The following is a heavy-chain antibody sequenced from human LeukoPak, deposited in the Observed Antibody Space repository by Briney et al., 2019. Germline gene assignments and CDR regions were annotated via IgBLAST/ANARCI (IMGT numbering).Heavy chain of an antibody. J-gene: IGHJ6*02. V-gene: IGHV3-30*18. D-gene: IGHD3-3*01. CDR1: GFIFSNNG. CDR3: AKDFYDFWSGNYGDDYYYGMDV. CDR2: ISYDGRKK. Sequence: GGSLRLSCEVSGFIFSNNGMHWVRQAPGKGLEWVAVISYDGRKKYYRDSVKGRFSISRDNSKKTLYLQMSSLRAEDTAVYYCAKDFYDFWSGNYGDDYYYGMDVWGQGTTVTVS.